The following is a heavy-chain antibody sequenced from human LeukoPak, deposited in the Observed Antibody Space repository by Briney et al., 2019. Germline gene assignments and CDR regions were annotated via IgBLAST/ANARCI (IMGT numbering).Heavy chain of an antibody. D-gene: IGHD6-13*01. Sequence: GGSLRLSCAASGFTFDDYTMHWVPQTPGKVLEWVYPIRWDGSSTFYADSVKGRFTISRDNSKNSLFLQMNTLRTEDTALYYRAKAEQQLSYTYDAFDIWGQGTMVTVSS. CDR1: GFTFDDYT. CDR3: AKAEQQLSYTYDAFDI. J-gene: IGHJ3*02. CDR2: IRWDGSST. V-gene: IGHV3-43*01.